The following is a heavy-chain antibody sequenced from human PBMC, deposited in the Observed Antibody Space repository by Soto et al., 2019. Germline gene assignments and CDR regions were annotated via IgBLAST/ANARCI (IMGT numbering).Heavy chain of an antibody. CDR3: AADLSTAGYYYGMDV. Sequence: ASVKVSCKASGFTFTSSAVQWVRQARGQRLEWLGWIVVGSGNTKYAQKFQERVTITRDMSTSTAYMELSSLRSEDTAVYYCAADLSTAGYYYGMDVWGQGTTVTVSS. D-gene: IGHD2-21*02. J-gene: IGHJ6*02. CDR2: IVVGSGNT. V-gene: IGHV1-58*01. CDR1: GFTFTSSA.